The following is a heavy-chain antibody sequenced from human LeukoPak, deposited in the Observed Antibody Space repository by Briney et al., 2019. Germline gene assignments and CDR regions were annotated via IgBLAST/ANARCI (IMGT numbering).Heavy chain of an antibody. CDR3: AKDRGVVRGVDY. Sequence: PGRXVRLSCAASGFTFSAHGMHWVRQAPGKGLEWVALTWYDGSSDYYAASVKGRLTIFRDNSKNTLYLQMNSLRAEDTAVYYCAKDRGVVRGVDYWGQGTLVTVSS. V-gene: IGHV3-33*06. J-gene: IGHJ4*02. D-gene: IGHD3-10*01. CDR1: GFTFSAHG. CDR2: TWYDGSSD.